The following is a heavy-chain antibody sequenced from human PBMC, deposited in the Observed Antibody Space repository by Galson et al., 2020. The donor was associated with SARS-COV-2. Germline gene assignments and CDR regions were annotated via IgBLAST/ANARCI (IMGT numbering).Heavy chain of an antibody. CDR1: YFNFMRYW. V-gene: IGHV3-74*01. Sequence: GESLKISCAASYFNFMRYWMHWVRQAPGKGLVWVSRINSDGSGRSYADSVKGRFTISRDNAKNRLYLQMNSLRAEDMAVYYCARDLGGDDAFDIWGQGTMVTVSS. J-gene: IGHJ3*02. CDR3: ARDLGGDDAFDI. CDR2: INSDGSGR. D-gene: IGHD3-10*01.